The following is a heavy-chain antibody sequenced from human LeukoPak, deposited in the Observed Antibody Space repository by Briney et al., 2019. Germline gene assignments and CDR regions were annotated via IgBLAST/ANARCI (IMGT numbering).Heavy chain of an antibody. Sequence: SETLSLTCTVSGGSINNYYWNWIRQPPGKGLEWIGYIYYTGNTNYNPSLKSRVTISVDTSKNQFSLKLSSVTAADTAVYYCARDRLQLQSRGQGTLVTVSS. J-gene: IGHJ4*02. CDR1: GGSINNYY. CDR3: ARDRLQLQS. D-gene: IGHD5-24*01. V-gene: IGHV4-59*01. CDR2: IYYTGNT.